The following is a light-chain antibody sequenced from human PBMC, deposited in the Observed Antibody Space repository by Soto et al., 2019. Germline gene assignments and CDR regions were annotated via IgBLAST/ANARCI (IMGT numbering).Light chain of an antibody. CDR1: QRIRSSY. V-gene: IGKV3-20*01. J-gene: IGKJ2*01. Sequence: EIRLTQSPGTLSLSPGERATLSCRASQRIRSSYVAWYQHKPGQAPRLLLYGASSRPTGIPDRFSGRGAGADFPLTISSLVPEDFAVYCCLHYVRSPPYTFGQGTKLEIK. CDR2: GAS. CDR3: LHYVRSPPYT.